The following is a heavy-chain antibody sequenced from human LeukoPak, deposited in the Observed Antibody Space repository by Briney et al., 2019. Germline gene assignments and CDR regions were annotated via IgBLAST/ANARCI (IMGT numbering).Heavy chain of an antibody. J-gene: IGHJ4*02. Sequence: ASVKVSCKVSVYTLTELSIHWVRPAPGKGLGWMGGFDPEDGETIYAQKFQGRVTMTEDTSADTAYMELSSLRSEDTAVYYCATDRVGATTWYYWGQGTLVTVSS. V-gene: IGHV1-24*01. D-gene: IGHD1-26*01. CDR2: FDPEDGET. CDR3: ATDRVGATTWYY. CDR1: VYTLTELS.